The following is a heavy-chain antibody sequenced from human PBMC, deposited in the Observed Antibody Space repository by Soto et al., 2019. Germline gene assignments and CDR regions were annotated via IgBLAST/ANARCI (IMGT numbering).Heavy chain of an antibody. V-gene: IGHV3-48*02. D-gene: IGHD2-15*01. CDR2: ISTTSFTI. Sequence: EVRLMESGGGLVQPGGSLRLSCAASGFSFSTYNMDWVRQAPGKGPEWIAYISTTSFTIYYADSVQGRFTISRDNDRNSLYLEMNSLRDEDTAVYYCARDRCYDGTCYSASDSWGQGTLVTVSS. J-gene: IGHJ5*01. CDR3: ARDRCYDGTCYSASDS. CDR1: GFSFSTYN.